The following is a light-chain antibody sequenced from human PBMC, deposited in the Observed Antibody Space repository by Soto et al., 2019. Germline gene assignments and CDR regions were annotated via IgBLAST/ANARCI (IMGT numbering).Light chain of an antibody. V-gene: IGLV1-36*01. CDR1: SSNIENNA. CDR2: YDD. CDR3: SAWDDSLHGVV. J-gene: IGLJ3*02. Sequence: QSVLTQPPSVSAAPRQRVTISCSGSSSNIENNAVNWYQQLPGKAPKLLIYYDDLLSSGVSDRFSGSKSGTSASLAISGLQAEDEADYYCSAWDDSLHGVVFGGGIKVTVL.